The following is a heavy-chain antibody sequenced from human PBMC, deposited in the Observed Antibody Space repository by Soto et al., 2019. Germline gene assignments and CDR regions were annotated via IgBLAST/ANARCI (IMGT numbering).Heavy chain of an antibody. D-gene: IGHD3-22*01. V-gene: IGHV1-69*12. CDR1: GGTFSSYA. Sequence: QVQLVQSGAEVKKPGSSVKVSCKASGGTFSSYAISWVRQAPGQGLEWMGGIIPIFGTANYAQKFQGRVTITADESTSTAYMELSSLRSEDTAVYYCASDSSRITMIVVVTGAFDIWGQGTMVTVSS. CDR3: ASDSSRITMIVVVTGAFDI. CDR2: IIPIFGTA. J-gene: IGHJ3*02.